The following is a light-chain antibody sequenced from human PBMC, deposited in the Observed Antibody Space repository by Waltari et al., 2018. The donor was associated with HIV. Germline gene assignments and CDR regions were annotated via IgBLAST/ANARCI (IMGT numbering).Light chain of an antibody. CDR3: AAWDDSLNGWV. CDR1: SGSIASNF. J-gene: IGLJ3*02. V-gene: IGLV6-57*03. CDR2: EDK. Sequence: NFMLTQAHSVSESPGKTVTISCTRSSGSIASNFVQWYQQRPGSAPTIVIYEDKERPSGVPDRFSGSIDSSSNSASLTIAGLKTEDEADYYCAAWDDSLNGWVFGGGTKLTVL.